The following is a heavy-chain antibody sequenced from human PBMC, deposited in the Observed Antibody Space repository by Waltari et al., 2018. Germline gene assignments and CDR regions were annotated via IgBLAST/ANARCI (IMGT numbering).Heavy chain of an antibody. Sequence: EVQVVESGGGLVKPGGSLRVSCAASGFTFRNAWINWVRQAPGKGLEWVGRIKTKGEGGTTDYAAPVKGRFTISRDDSSNMAYLQMKSLRTEDTAIYYCTPKTNFWGQGTLVTVSS. J-gene: IGHJ4*02. CDR1: GFTFRNAW. CDR2: IKTKGEGGTT. CDR3: TPKTNF. V-gene: IGHV3-15*01.